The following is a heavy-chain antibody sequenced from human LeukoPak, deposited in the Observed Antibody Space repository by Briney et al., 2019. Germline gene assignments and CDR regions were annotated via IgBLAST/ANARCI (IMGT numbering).Heavy chain of an antibody. CDR2: ISPYKGNT. V-gene: IGHV1-18*04. D-gene: IGHD4-17*01. CDR3: ATEGGWGPTDYGDNVY. CDR1: GYTFTGDY. J-gene: IGHJ4*02. Sequence: ASVKVSCKASGYTFTGDYIHWVRQAPGQGLEWMGWISPYKGNTNYAQKVQGRVTMTTDTSTSTVYMELGSLRSDDTAVYYCATEGGWGPTDYGDNVYWGQGTLVTVSS.